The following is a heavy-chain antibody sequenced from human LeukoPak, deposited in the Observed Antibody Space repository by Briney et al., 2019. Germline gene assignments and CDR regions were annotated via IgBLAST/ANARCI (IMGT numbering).Heavy chain of an antibody. V-gene: IGHV1-18*04. CDR3: AREFRDYYDSSGYAAWYFDY. D-gene: IGHD3-22*01. Sequence: ASVKVSCKASGYTFTSYYMHWVRQAPGQGLEWMGWISAYNGNTNYAQKLQGRVTMTTDTSTSTAYMELRSLRSDDTAVYYCAREFRDYYDSSGYAAWYFDYWGQGTLVTVSS. CDR1: GYTFTSYY. J-gene: IGHJ4*02. CDR2: ISAYNGNT.